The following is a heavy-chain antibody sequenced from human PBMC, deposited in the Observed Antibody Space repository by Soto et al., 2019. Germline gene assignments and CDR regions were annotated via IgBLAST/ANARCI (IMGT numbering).Heavy chain of an antibody. J-gene: IGHJ4*02. V-gene: IGHV1-2*02. CDR3: ARAFLNYHSTGHY. CDR2: SNPSTGDS. Sequence: ASVKVSCKASGYTFTGYHIHWVRQAPGQGLEWIGWSNPSTGDSKYSQKLQGRVTMTRDTSISTGYMELSRLRSDDTAVYYCARAFLNYHSTGHYWRQGTLVTVSS. D-gene: IGHD3-22*01. CDR1: GYTFTGYH.